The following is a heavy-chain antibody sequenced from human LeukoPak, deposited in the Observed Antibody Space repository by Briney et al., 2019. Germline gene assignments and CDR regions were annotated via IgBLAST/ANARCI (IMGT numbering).Heavy chain of an antibody. V-gene: IGHV3-48*02. CDR3: ASGSGH. J-gene: IGHJ4*02. Sequence: PGGSLRLSCAASGFTFSNYGLNWVRQAPGKGLVWVSHISSSGSAKYYADSVKGRFTISRDNAKNSLYLQMNSLRDEDTAVFYCASGSGHWGQGTLVTVSS. D-gene: IGHD2-2*03. CDR2: ISSSGSAK. CDR1: GFTFSNYG.